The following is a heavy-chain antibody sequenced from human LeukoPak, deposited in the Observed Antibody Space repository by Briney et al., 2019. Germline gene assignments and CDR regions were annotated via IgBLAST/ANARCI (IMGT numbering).Heavy chain of an antibody. Sequence: GSLRLSCAVSGFTFSSDWMIWVRQAPGKGLEWVANINPDGSEKNYVDSVRGRFTISRDNAKNSLDLQMNSLRVEDTAVYYCAKPHGIVAVTAILHFDYWGQGTLVTVSS. V-gene: IGHV3-7*01. J-gene: IGHJ4*02. D-gene: IGHD2-21*02. CDR3: AKPHGIVAVTAILHFDY. CDR1: GFTFSSDW. CDR2: INPDGSEK.